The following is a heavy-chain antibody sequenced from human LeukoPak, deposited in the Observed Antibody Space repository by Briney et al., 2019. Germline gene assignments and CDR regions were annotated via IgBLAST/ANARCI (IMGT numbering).Heavy chain of an antibody. V-gene: IGHV4-39*01. CDR3: ARHAGGIAAAGTRPFDY. CDR1: GASFNTTSYY. CDR2: IDYSGST. D-gene: IGHD6-13*01. J-gene: IGHJ4*02. Sequence: KPSETLSLTCTVSGASFNTTSYYWGWIRQPPGKGLEWIGSIDYSGSTYYNPSLRSRVTMSVDTSKNQFSLKLSSVTAADTAVYYCARHAGGIAAAGTRPFDYWGQGTLVTVSS.